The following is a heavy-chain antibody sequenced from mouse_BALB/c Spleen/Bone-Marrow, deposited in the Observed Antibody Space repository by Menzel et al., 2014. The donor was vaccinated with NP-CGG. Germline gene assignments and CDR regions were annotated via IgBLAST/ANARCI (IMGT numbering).Heavy chain of an antibody. Sequence: LVESGDELVRPGTSVKVSCKASGYAFTNYLIEWFKQRPGQGLEWIGRINPGIGGTTYNAKFKGKATLTADKSSTTAYMQLSSLTSDDSAVYFCARFTRDYWGQCTPLPVSS. CDR2: INPGIGGT. V-gene: IGHV1-54*01. J-gene: IGHJ2*01. CDR1: GYAFTNYL. CDR3: ARFTRDY.